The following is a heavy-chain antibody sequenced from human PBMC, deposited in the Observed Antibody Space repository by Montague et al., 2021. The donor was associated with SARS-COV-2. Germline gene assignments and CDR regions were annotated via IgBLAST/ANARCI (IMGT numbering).Heavy chain of an antibody. CDR1: GGSLSSYY. CDR2: SYYNGST. V-gene: IGHV4-59*08. J-gene: IGHJ1*01. Sequence: SETLSLTCIVSGGSLSSYYWSWIRQHPGKGLEGIGYSYYNGSTNYNPSLKSRVTISVDTSKNQFSLNLSSVTAADTAVYYCARHVSGSLTHFHHWGQGSLVTVSS. CDR3: ARHVSGSLTHFHH. D-gene: IGHD1-26*01.